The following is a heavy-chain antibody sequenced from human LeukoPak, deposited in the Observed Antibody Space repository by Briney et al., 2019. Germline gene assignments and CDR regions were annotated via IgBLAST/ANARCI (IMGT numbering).Heavy chain of an antibody. CDR2: ISSSSSFL. CDR1: GFTFSSYS. Sequence: GGSLRLSCAASGFTFSSYSINWVRQAPGKGLESVSSISSSSSFLYYADSVKGRLTISRDNAKNSLYLQMNSLRAEDTAVYYCARDGRAWHFDYWGQAILVTVSS. V-gene: IGHV3-21*01. J-gene: IGHJ4*02. CDR3: ARDGRAWHFDY.